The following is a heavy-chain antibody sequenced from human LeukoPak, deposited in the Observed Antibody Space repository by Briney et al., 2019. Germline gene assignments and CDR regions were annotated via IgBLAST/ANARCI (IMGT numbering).Heavy chain of an antibody. CDR3: AKDLRGAY. V-gene: IGHV3-23*01. CDR2: ITSSGGST. Sequence: GGSLRLSCAASGFTFSSYSMTWVRQAPGKGLQWVSSITSSGGSTYYADSVKGRFTISRDNSKNTLYLQMNSLRAEDTAVFYCAKDLRGAYWGQGTLVTVSS. J-gene: IGHJ4*02. CDR1: GFTFSSYS. D-gene: IGHD1-26*01.